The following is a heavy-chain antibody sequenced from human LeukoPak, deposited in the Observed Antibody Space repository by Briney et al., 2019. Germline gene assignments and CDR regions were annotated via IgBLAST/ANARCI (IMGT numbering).Heavy chain of an antibody. Sequence: GGSLRLSCAGSGFTFRSYAMSWVRQSPGKGLEWVSAIGGSGGTTYYADSVKGRFTISRDNSKNTLYLQMNSLRAEDTAVYYCAKDLGYSGYDPLDYWGQGTLVTVSS. V-gene: IGHV3-23*01. CDR3: AKDLGYSGYDPLDY. CDR1: GFTFRSYA. D-gene: IGHD5-12*01. CDR2: IGGSGGTT. J-gene: IGHJ4*02.